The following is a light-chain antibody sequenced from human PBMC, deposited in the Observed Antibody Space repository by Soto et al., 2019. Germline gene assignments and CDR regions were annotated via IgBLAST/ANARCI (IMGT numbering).Light chain of an antibody. Sequence: SVLTRPPSSSVTPGQRVSISCSGSSSNIGSEAVNWFQHLPGTTPKLLIYGDYQRPSGVPDRFSGSRSGTSASLAISGLQSQDEADYYCAAWDYSLNAYVFGTGTKVTVL. CDR1: SSNIGSEA. CDR3: AAWDYSLNAYV. CDR2: GDY. J-gene: IGLJ1*01. V-gene: IGLV1-44*01.